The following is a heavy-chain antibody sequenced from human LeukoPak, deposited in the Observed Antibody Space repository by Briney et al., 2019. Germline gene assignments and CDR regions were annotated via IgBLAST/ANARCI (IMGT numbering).Heavy chain of an antibody. Sequence: GGTLRLPCAAPGFTFSSNYMSLVRQAPGKGLDWDSVIYSGGSTYYADSVKGRFTISRHNSKNTLYLQMNSLRAEDTAVYYCAREADYDILTGYFGYFDYWGQGTLVTVSS. CDR1: GFTFSSNY. V-gene: IGHV3-53*04. CDR3: AREADYDILTGYFGYFDY. CDR2: IYSGGST. D-gene: IGHD3-9*01. J-gene: IGHJ4*02.